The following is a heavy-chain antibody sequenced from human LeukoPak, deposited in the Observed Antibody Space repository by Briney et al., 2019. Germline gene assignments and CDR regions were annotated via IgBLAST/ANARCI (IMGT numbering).Heavy chain of an antibody. CDR1: GFTFSNAW. V-gene: IGHV3-15*01. CDR2: IKSKTDGGTT. J-gene: IGHJ4*02. D-gene: IGHD3-22*01. Sequence: PGGSLRLSCAASGFTFSNAWMSWVRQAPGKGLEWVGRIKSKTDGGTTDYAAPVKGRFTISRDDSKNTLCLQMNSLKTEDTAVYYCTTDRTTYYYDSSAGGWGQGTLVTVSS. CDR3: TTDRTTYYYDSSAGG.